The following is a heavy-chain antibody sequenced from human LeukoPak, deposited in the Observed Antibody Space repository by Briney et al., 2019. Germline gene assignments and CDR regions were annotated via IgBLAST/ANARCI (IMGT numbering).Heavy chain of an antibody. Sequence: PGGSLRLSCAASGFTVSSNYMSWVRQAPGKGLEWVSIIYSGGSTFYADSVRGRFTISRDNAKNSLYLQMNSLRAEDTAVYYRARDNGKYYYMDVWGQGTLVTVPS. J-gene: IGHJ6*03. D-gene: IGHD2-8*01. CDR3: ARDNGKYYYMDV. CDR1: GFTVSSNY. CDR2: IYSGGST. V-gene: IGHV3-53*01.